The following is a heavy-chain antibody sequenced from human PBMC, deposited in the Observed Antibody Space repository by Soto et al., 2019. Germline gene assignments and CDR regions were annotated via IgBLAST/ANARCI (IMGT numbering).Heavy chain of an antibody. CDR3: DRPTRLRLLEFCLSF. CDR2: ITPYNGKT. Sequence: QVQLVQSGVEVKKPGASVRVSCKASGYTFSDYGITWVRQAPGQGLEWMGWITPYNGKTKYAQKVQGRVSVTTDTSTNTDYMELRGLTCDGAAIYDFDRPTRLRLLEFCLSFWGQGTLVTVS. J-gene: IGHJ4*02. V-gene: IGHV1-18*01. D-gene: IGHD3-3*01. CDR1: GYTFSDYG.